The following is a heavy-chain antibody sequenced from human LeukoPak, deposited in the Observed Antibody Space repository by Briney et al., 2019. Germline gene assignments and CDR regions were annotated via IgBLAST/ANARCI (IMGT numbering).Heavy chain of an antibody. CDR2: IYYSGST. D-gene: IGHD4-17*01. V-gene: IGHV4-59*01. CDR1: GGSISSYY. Sequence: TSETLSLTCTVSGGSISSYYWSWIRQPPGKGLEWIGYIYYSGSTNYNPSLKSRVTISVDTSKNQFSLKLNSVTAADTAVYYCARVEGYGDYYFDYWGQGTLVTVPS. CDR3: ARVEGYGDYYFDY. J-gene: IGHJ4*02.